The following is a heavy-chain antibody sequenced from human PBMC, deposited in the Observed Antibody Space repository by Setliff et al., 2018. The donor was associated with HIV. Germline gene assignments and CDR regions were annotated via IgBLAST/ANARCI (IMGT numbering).Heavy chain of an antibody. V-gene: IGHV5-51*01. CDR2: IYPGDSDT. CDR3: ARADSGDYSAFDL. D-gene: IGHD1-26*01. CDR1: VNSFASYW. Sequence: GESLKISCRGSVNSFASYWIGWVRQMPGKGLEWMGIIYPGDSDTRYSPSFQGHVTISADKSIITAYLQLSSLKASDTAMYYCARADSGDYSAFDLWGQGTLLTVSS. J-gene: IGHJ5*02.